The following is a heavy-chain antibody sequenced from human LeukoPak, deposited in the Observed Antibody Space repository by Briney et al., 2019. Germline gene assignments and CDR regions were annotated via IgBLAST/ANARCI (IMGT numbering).Heavy chain of an antibody. D-gene: IGHD6-13*01. CDR3: ATDLREYSSSWSEPYGMDV. J-gene: IGHJ6*02. CDR1: GYTLTELS. Sequence: GASVKVSCKVSGYTLTELSMHWVRQAPGKGLEWMGGFDPEDGETIYAQKFQGRVTMTEDTSTDTAYMELSSLRSEDTAVHYCATDLREYSSSWSEPYGMDVWGQGTTVTVSS. V-gene: IGHV1-24*01. CDR2: FDPEDGET.